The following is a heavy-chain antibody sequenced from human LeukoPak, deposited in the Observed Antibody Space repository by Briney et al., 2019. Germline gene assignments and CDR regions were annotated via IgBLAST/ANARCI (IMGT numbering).Heavy chain of an antibody. CDR3: ARVIAVTGTNHFDY. D-gene: IGHD6-19*01. Sequence: EASVKVSCKASGYTFTSNGITWVRQAPGQGSEWRGWICAYNGNTNYAQKLQGRVTMTRDTSTNTVYMELRSLTSDDTAVYYCARVIAVTGTNHFDYWGQGTLVTVSS. CDR2: ICAYNGNT. CDR1: GYTFTSNG. J-gene: IGHJ4*02. V-gene: IGHV1-18*01.